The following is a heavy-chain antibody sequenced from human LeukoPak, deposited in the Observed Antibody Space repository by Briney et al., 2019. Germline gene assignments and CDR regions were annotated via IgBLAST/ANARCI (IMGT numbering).Heavy chain of an antibody. CDR1: GYTFTGYY. CDR2: INPNSGGT. D-gene: IGHD3-22*01. Sequence: VASVKVSCKASGYTFTGYYMHWVRQAPGQGLGWMGRINPNSGGTNYAQKFQGRVTMTRDTSISTAYMELSRLRSDDTAVYYCARDRIVVVITTVSLGYWGQGTLVTVSS. CDR3: ARDRIVVVITTVSLGY. V-gene: IGHV1-2*06. J-gene: IGHJ4*02.